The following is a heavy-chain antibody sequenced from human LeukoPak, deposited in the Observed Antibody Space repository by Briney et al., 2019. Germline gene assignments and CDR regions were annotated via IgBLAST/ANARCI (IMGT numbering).Heavy chain of an antibody. J-gene: IGHJ6*02. Sequence: GRSLRLSCAASGFPFSSYAMHWVRQAPGKGLEWVAVISYDGSNKYSADSVKGRFTISRDNSKNTLYLQMNSLRAEDTAVYYCSRDRVAAAGANQDYRYYYYGMDVWGQGTTVTVSS. V-gene: IGHV3-30-3*01. D-gene: IGHD6-13*01. CDR2: ISYDGSNK. CDR1: GFPFSSYA. CDR3: SRDRVAAAGANQDYRYYYYGMDV.